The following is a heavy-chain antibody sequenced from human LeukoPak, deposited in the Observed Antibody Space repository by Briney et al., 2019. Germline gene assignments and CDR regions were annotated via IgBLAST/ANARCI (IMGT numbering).Heavy chain of an antibody. CDR3: ARDVYYDSSGHYYDYYYYGMDV. D-gene: IGHD3-22*01. CDR2: ISSSSSYI. V-gene: IGHV3-21*01. J-gene: IGHJ6*02. CDR1: GFTFSSYS. Sequence: GGSLRLSCAASGFTFSSYSMNWVRQAPGKGLEWVSSISSSSSYIYYADSVKGRFTISRDNAKNSLYLQMNSLRAEDTAVYYCARDVYYDSSGHYYDYYYYGMDVWGQGTTVTVSS.